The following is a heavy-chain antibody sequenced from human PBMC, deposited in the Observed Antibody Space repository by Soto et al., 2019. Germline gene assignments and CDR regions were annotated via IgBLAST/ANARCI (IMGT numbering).Heavy chain of an antibody. D-gene: IGHD1-1*01. V-gene: IGHV4-39*07. J-gene: IGHJ6*02. CDR1: GGSISSSSYY. Sequence: PSETLSLTCTVSGGSISSSSYYWGWLRQPPGKGLEWIGSIYYSGSTNYNPSLKSRVTISVDTSKNQFSLKLSSVTAADTAVYYFALLLERRHQTYYYYGMDVWGQGTTVTVSS. CDR3: ALLLERRHQTYYYYGMDV. CDR2: IYYSGST.